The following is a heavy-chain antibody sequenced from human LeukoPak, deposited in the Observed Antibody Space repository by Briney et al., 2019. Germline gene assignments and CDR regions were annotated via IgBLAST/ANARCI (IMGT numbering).Heavy chain of an antibody. J-gene: IGHJ6*03. V-gene: IGHV4-39*07. CDR2: VYSENT. Sequence: SETLSLTCTVSGDSISSSSFFWGWIRQPPGKGLEWIGAVYSENTYYNPSFKSRVSISVDTSKNQFSLTMSSVTAADTAVYFCARGLEVRARVGYHYYMDVWGKGTTVTVSS. CDR1: GDSISSSSFF. CDR3: ARGLEVRARVGYHYYMDV. D-gene: IGHD1-26*01.